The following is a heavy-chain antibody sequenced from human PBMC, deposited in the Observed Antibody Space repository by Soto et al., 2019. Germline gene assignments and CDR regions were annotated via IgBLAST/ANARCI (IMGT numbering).Heavy chain of an antibody. CDR2: ISYDGSNK. D-gene: IGHD4-17*01. CDR1: GFTFSSYA. V-gene: IGHV3-30-3*01. J-gene: IGHJ6*02. Sequence: GGSLRLSCAASGFTFSSYAMHWVRQAPGKGLEWVAVISYDGSNKYYADSVKGRFTISRDNSKNTLYLQMNSLRAEDTAVYYCARDMWEDGDYASNYYYGMDVWGQGTTVTVSS. CDR3: ARDMWEDGDYASNYYYGMDV.